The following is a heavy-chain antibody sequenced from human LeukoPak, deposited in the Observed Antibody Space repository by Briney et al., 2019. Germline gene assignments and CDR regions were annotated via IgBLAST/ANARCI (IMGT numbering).Heavy chain of an antibody. V-gene: IGHV4-4*02. D-gene: IGHD6-13*01. CDR2: IYLYGTT. CDR3: AREEELGGSSWLLDY. J-gene: IGHJ4*02. CDR1: IGSISSSKW. Sequence: SETLSLTCSVSIGSISSSKWWSWVRQSPVKGLEWIGEIYLYGTTNYNPSFTSRVTMSVDRSRNQFSLKLTSVTAADTAVYYCAREEELGGSSWLLDYWGQGTLVTVSS.